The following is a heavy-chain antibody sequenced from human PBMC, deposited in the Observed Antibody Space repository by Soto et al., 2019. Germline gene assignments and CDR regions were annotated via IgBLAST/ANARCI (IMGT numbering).Heavy chain of an antibody. CDR2: INSDGSST. D-gene: IGHD3-3*01. CDR1: GFTFSSYW. Sequence: PGGSLRLSCAASGFTFSSYWMHWVRQAPGKGLVWVSRINSDGSSTSYADSVKGRFTISRDNAKNTLYLQMNSLRAEDTAVYYCARDKEGYDFWSANQGNYYYMDVWGKGTTVTVSS. J-gene: IGHJ6*03. CDR3: ARDKEGYDFWSANQGNYYYMDV. V-gene: IGHV3-74*01.